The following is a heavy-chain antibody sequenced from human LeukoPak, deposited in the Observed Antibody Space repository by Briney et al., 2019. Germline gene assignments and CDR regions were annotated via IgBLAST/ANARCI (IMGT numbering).Heavy chain of an antibody. D-gene: IGHD6-19*01. CDR2: INHSGST. CDR1: GFTFSSYE. Sequence: GSLRLSCAASGFTFSSYEMNWIRQPPGKGLEWIGEINHSGSTNYNPSLKSRVTISVDTSKNQFSLKLSSVTAADTAVYYCARSQWLVGVDYWGQGTLVTVSS. V-gene: IGHV4-34*01. CDR3: ARSQWLVGVDY. J-gene: IGHJ4*02.